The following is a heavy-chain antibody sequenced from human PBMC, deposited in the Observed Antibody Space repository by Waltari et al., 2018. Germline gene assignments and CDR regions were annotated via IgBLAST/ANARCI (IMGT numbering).Heavy chain of an antibody. CDR3: ARGGIAAAAPTDY. J-gene: IGHJ4*02. D-gene: IGHD6-13*01. CDR1: GFTFSSYE. V-gene: IGHV3-48*03. CDR2: IISSGSTI. Sequence: EVQLVESGGGLVQPGGSLRLSCSASGFTFSSYEMNWVRQAPGKGLEWVSYIISSGSTIYYADSVKGRFTIARDNAKNSLYLQMNSLRAEDTAVYYCARGGIAAAAPTDYWGQGTLVTGSS.